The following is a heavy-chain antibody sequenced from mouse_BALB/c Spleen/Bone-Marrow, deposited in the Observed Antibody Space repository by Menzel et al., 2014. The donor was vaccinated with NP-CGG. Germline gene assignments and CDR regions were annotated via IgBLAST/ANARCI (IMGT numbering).Heavy chain of an antibody. V-gene: IGHV1-69*02. CDR2: IDPSDSYS. CDR1: GYTFTNYW. CDR3: ARGVVYYYAKDY. Sequence: QVQLQQPGAELVKPGASVKLSCKASGYTFTNYWMHWVKQRPGQGLEWIGEIDPSDSYSNYNQNFKGKATLTVDKSSSTAYMQLTSLTSEDSAVYYCARGVVYYYAKDYWGQGTSVTVSS. J-gene: IGHJ4*01.